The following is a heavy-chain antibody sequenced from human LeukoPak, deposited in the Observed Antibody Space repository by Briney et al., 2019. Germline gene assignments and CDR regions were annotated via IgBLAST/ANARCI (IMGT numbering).Heavy chain of an antibody. CDR1: GFTFSSCA. J-gene: IGHJ4*02. Sequence: GGSLRLSCAASGFTFSSCAMSWVRQAPGKGLEWVAAISGSGGSTYYADSVKGRFTISRDNSKNTPYLQMNSLRAENTAVYYRAKGPNYYFDYWGQGTLVTVSS. CDR2: ISGSGGST. V-gene: IGHV3-23*01. CDR3: AKGPNYYFDY.